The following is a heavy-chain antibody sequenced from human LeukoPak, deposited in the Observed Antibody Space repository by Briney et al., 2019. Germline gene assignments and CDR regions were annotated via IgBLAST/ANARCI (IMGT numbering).Heavy chain of an antibody. J-gene: IGHJ5*02. CDR2: MNIDGSEK. V-gene: IGHV3-7*01. CDR3: ARAVRYFDWLFPNWFDP. CDR1: GFTFSNYW. Sequence: GGSLRLSCAASGFTFSNYWMGWVRQAPGKRLEWVANMNIDGSEKYYADSVKGRFSISRDNARNSVYLQMASLRVEDTAVYYCARAVRYFDWLFPNWFDPWGQGTLVTVSS. D-gene: IGHD3-9*01.